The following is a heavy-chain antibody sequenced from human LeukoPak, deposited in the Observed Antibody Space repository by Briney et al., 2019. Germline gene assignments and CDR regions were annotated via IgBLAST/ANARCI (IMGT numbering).Heavy chain of an antibody. CDR1: GGSISSSSYY. D-gene: IGHD1-26*01. CDR2: IYYSGST. J-gene: IGHJ5*02. CDR3: ARHPPPYYGEINWFDP. V-gene: IGHV4-39*01. Sequence: SETLSLTCTVSGGSISSSSYYWGWIRQPPGKGLEWIESIYYSGSTYYNPSLKSRVTISVDTSKNQFSLKLSSVTAADTAVYYCARHPPPYYGEINWFDPWGQGTLVTVSS.